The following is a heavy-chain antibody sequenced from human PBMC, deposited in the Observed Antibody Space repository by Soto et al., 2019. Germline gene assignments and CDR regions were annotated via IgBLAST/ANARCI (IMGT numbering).Heavy chain of an antibody. Sequence: SETLSLTCTVSGGSISSGGYYWSWIRQHPGKGLEWIGYIYYSGSTYYNPSLKSRVTISVDTSKNQFSLKLSSVTAADTAVYYCARDIRYCSGGSCYSYWFDPWGQGTLVTVSS. CDR2: IYYSGST. V-gene: IGHV4-31*03. CDR3: ARDIRYCSGGSCYSYWFDP. D-gene: IGHD2-15*01. J-gene: IGHJ5*02. CDR1: GGSISSGGYY.